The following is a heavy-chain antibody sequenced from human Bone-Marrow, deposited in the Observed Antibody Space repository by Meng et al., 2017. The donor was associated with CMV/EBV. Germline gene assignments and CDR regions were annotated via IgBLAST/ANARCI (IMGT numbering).Heavy chain of an antibody. CDR3: ARVTMVRGVNWFVP. D-gene: IGHD3-10*01. V-gene: IGHV1-69*05. Sequence: SVKVSCKASGGTFSSYAISWVRQAPGQGLEWMGGIIPIFGTANYAQKFQGRVTITTDESTSTAYMELSSLRSEDTAVYYCARVTMVRGVNWFVPWGQGTLVTVSS. J-gene: IGHJ5*02. CDR1: GGTFSSYA. CDR2: IIPIFGTA.